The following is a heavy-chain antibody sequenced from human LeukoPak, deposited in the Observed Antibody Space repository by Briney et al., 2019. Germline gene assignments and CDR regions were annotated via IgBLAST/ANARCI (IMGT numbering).Heavy chain of an antibody. J-gene: IGHJ6*04. CDR2: IYYRGTT. CDR3: ARIGVRQYYYYSSGYYSGDV. D-gene: IGHD3-22*01. Sequence: SETLSLTCSVSGDSISRDGYYWGWIRQPPGKGLEWLGNIYYRGTTRYNPSLKSRVAIFIDTPKNQFSLKLTSVTAADTAVYYCARIGVRQYYYYSSGYYSGDVWGKGTTVTVSS. CDR1: GDSISRDGYY. V-gene: IGHV4-39*01.